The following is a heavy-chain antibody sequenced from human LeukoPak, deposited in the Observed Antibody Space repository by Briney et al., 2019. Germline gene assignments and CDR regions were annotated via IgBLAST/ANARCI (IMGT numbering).Heavy chain of an antibody. CDR2: INPSSGGT. CDR3: ARLRYVGSGYPFDY. V-gene: IGHV1-2*02. J-gene: IGHJ4*02. CDR1: GYTFTDYY. D-gene: IGHD3-22*01. Sequence: ASVKVSCKASGYTFTDYYMHWVRQSPGQGLEWMRWINPSSGGTNYAQSFQGRVTMARDTSITTAFMELSRLISDDTAVYYCARLRYVGSGYPFDYWGQGTLVTVSS.